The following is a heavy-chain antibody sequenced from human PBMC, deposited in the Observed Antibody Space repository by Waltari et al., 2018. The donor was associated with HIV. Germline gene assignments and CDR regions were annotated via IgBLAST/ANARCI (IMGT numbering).Heavy chain of an antibody. CDR1: GFTFSNYW. J-gene: IGHJ3*02. Sequence: EVQLVESGGGLVQPGGSLRLSCAASGFTFSNYWMSWVRQAPGKGWEGVGNINKDGSEKWYVDSVKGRFTLSRDNALNSGYLQMNSLRAEDTAVYYCASVLRGVIRAFDIWGQGTMVAVSS. CDR2: INKDGSEK. CDR3: ASVLRGVIRAFDI. D-gene: IGHD3-10*01. V-gene: IGHV3-7*02.